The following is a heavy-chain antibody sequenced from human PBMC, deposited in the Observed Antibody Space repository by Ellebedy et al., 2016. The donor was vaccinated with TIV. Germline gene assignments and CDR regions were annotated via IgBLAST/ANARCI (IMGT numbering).Heavy chain of an antibody. Sequence: ASVKVSCKASGYTFTDYYMHWVRQAPGQGLEWMGWISPYNGDTNYAQKLQGRVSMSTDTSTTTAYMELRSLRSDDTAVYYCARDRSEAMIRGRGGFDPWGQGTLVTVSS. CDR1: GYTFTDYY. D-gene: IGHD3-10*01. CDR3: ARDRSEAMIRGRGGFDP. V-gene: IGHV1-18*04. J-gene: IGHJ5*02. CDR2: ISPYNGDT.